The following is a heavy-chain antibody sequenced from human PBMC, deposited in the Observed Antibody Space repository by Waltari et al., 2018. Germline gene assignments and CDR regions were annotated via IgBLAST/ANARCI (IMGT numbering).Heavy chain of an antibody. V-gene: IGHV1-2*02. CDR3: ARLRRPGYYFDY. D-gene: IGHD3-16*01. J-gene: IGHJ4*02. Sequence: QVQLVQSGAEVKKPGASVKVSCKASGYTFTGYYMHWVRQAPGQGLEWMGWINPNSGGTNYEQKFQGRVTMTRDTSISTAYMELSRLRSDDTAVYYCARLRRPGYYFDYWGQGTLVTVSS. CDR1: GYTFTGYY. CDR2: INPNSGGT.